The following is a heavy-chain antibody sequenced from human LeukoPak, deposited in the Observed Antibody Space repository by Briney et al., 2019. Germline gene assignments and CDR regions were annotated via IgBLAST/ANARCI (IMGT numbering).Heavy chain of an antibody. J-gene: IGHJ4*02. D-gene: IGHD6-19*01. Sequence: GGSLRLSCAASGFNFSNNLLHWVRQAPGKGLEWVAVSSFNGVHKFYADSVKGRFVISGDNSKNTLYLQMNSLRVEDTGTYYCSRDANNSGWHAVLGSIDSWGQRVLLTVSS. CDR3: SRDANNSGWHAVLGSIDS. V-gene: IGHV3-30*09. CDR2: SSFNGVHK. CDR1: GFNFSNNL.